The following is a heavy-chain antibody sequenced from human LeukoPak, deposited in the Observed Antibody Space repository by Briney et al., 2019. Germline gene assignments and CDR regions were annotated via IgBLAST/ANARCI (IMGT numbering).Heavy chain of an antibody. J-gene: IGHJ6*03. V-gene: IGHV3-23*01. CDR1: GFSFNSFA. D-gene: IGHD3-16*01. Sequence: QSGGSLRLSCAASGFSFNSFAMTWVRQAPGKGREWVSAISGGGSRTYYADSVKGRFTISRDNTKSTLYLQMNSLRAEDTAVYYCAEGGESYYNNYYMDVCGKGTTVTVS. CDR2: ISGGGSRT. CDR3: AEGGESYYNNYYMDV.